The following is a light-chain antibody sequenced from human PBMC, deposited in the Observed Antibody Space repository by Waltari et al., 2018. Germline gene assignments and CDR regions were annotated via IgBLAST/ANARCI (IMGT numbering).Light chain of an antibody. CDR2: KAS. V-gene: IGKV1-5*03. CDR3: QQYNSYSLLT. Sequence: DIQMTQSPSTRSASVGDRFTITCRASQNINKWLAWYQQKPGKAPKLLIYKASTLESGVPSRFSGSGSGTEFTLTISSLQPDDFATYYCQQYNSYSLLTFGGGTKVEIK. J-gene: IGKJ4*01. CDR1: QNINKW.